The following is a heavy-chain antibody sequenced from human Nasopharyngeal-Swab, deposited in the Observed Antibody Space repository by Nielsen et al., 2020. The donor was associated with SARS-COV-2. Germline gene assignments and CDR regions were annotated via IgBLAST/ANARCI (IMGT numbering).Heavy chain of an antibody. CDR3: ARVGPRSDYFDY. CDR1: GGSIISSSYY. CDR2: IYYSGST. V-gene: IGHV4-39*01. D-gene: IGHD3-16*01. Sequence: SDTLSPTCTVPGGSIISSSYYWGSIRQPPGKGLEWIGSIYYSGSTYYNPSLKSRVTISVDTFKNQFSLKLSSVTAADTAVYYCARVGPRSDYFDYWGQGTLVTVSS. J-gene: IGHJ4*02.